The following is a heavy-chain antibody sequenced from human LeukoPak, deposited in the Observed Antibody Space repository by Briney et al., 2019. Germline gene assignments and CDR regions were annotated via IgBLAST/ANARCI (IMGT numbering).Heavy chain of an antibody. Sequence: GGSLRLSCAASGFTFSSYGMHWVRQAPGKGLEWVAVISYDGSNKYYADSVKGRFTISRDNSKNTLYLQMNSLRAEDTAVYYCAKPDIPYCSSTSCYVSHFDYWGQGTLVTVSS. CDR2: ISYDGSNK. V-gene: IGHV3-30*18. J-gene: IGHJ4*02. CDR3: AKPDIPYCSSTSCYVSHFDY. CDR1: GFTFSSYG. D-gene: IGHD2-2*01.